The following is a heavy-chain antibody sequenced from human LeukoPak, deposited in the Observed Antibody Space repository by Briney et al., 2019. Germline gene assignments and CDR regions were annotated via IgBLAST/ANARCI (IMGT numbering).Heavy chain of an antibody. V-gene: IGHV3-53*01. CDR3: ARDQRYCSSSSCPWEPFDY. CDR1: GFTVSGNY. CDR2: IYSGGTT. D-gene: IGHD2-2*01. Sequence: GGSLRLSCAASGFTVSGNYMSWVRQAPGKGLEWVSIIYSGGTTYYADSVKGRFTISRDSSKNTLYLQMNSLRAEDTAVYYCARDQRYCSSSSCPWEPFDYWGQGTLVTVSS. J-gene: IGHJ4*02.